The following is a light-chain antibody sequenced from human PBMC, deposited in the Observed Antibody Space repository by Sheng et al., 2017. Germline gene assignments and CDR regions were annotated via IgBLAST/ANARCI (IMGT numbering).Light chain of an antibody. Sequence: QSVLIQPPSASGAPGQSVTISCSGSTSNIGINYVYWYQVFPGSAPKLLIYNTNERPSGVPDRFSGSKSDNSATLAISGLRSEDEADYYCAAWDHHATSIGVFGTGTKVTVL. J-gene: IGLJ1*01. CDR2: NTN. CDR3: AAWDHHATSIGV. CDR1: TSNIGINY. V-gene: IGLV1-47*02.